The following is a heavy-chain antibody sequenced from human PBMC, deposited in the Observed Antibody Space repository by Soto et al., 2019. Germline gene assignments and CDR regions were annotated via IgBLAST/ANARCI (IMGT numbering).Heavy chain of an antibody. CDR2: IYPGDSDT. Sequence: GESLKISCKGSGYSFTSYFIGWVRQMPGKGLEWMGIIYPGDSDTRYSPSFQGQVTISADKSISTAYLQWSSLKASDTAMYYCARREVTYYYGSGSYYFDYWGQGTLVTVSS. V-gene: IGHV5-51*01. CDR3: ARREVTYYYGSGSYYFDY. CDR1: GYSFTSYF. J-gene: IGHJ4*02. D-gene: IGHD3-10*01.